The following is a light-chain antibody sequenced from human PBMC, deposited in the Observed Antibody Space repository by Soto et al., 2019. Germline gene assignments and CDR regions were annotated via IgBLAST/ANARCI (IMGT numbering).Light chain of an antibody. CDR2: DAS. J-gene: IGKJ1*01. Sequence: IVLTQSPATLYLSPGERATLSCRASQSVSSYLAWYQQKPGRAPRLLIYDASNRATGIPARFSGSGSGTDFTLTISSLEPEDFAVYYCQQRSNWPGTFGQGTKVEIK. V-gene: IGKV3-11*01. CDR1: QSVSSY. CDR3: QQRSNWPGT.